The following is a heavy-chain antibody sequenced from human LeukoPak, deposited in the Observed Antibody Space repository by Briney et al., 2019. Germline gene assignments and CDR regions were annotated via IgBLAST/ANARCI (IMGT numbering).Heavy chain of an antibody. Sequence: GGSLRLSCAASGFTFSGYEMNWVRQAPGKGLEWVSSISSSSSYIYYADSVKGRFTISRDNAKNSLYLQMNSLRAEDTAVYYCAREYYYDSRAPGAFDIWGQGTMVTVSS. J-gene: IGHJ3*02. CDR2: ISSSSSYI. CDR3: AREYYYDSRAPGAFDI. D-gene: IGHD3-22*01. CDR1: GFTFSGYE. V-gene: IGHV3-21*01.